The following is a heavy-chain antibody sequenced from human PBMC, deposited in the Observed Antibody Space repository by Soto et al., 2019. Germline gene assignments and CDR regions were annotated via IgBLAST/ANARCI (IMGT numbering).Heavy chain of an antibody. CDR1: GYSFTSYW. V-gene: IGHV5-51*01. CDR3: ARHSGVKYSYGFKNFDY. J-gene: IGHJ4*02. CDR2: IYPGDSDT. Sequence: PGESLKISCKGSGYSFTSYWIGWVRQMPGKGLEWMGIIYPGDSDTRYSPSFQGQVTISADKSISTAYLQWSSLKASDTAMYYCARHSGVKYSYGFKNFDYWGQGPLVTVYS. D-gene: IGHD5-18*01.